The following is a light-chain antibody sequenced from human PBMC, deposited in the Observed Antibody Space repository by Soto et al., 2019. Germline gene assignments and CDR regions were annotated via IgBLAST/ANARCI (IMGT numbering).Light chain of an antibody. CDR1: QNINMW. CDR3: QHYSLYSPWT. Sequence: DIQMTQSPSTLSASVGDRVTITCRASQNINMWLAWYQQKPGKAPKLLIYDASSLQSGVPSRFGGSGSGTDFTLSITSLLPDDCATYDCQHYSLYSPWTFGQGPKVEI. V-gene: IGKV1-5*01. J-gene: IGKJ1*01. CDR2: DAS.